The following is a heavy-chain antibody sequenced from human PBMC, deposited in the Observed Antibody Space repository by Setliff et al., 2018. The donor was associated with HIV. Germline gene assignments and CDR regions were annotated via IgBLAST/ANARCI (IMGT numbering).Heavy chain of an antibody. CDR2: IYHTGST. D-gene: IGHD6-13*01. J-gene: IGHJ2*01. V-gene: IGHV4-4*02. CDR1: GGSISTINW. CDR3: ARLCIAAAGTRSIPWYFDL. Sequence: SETLSLTCAVSGGSISTINWWNWVRQPPGKGLEWIGEIYHTGSTHYNPSLKSRLTISVDTSKNQFSLKLSSVTAADTAVYYCARLCIAAAGTRSIPWYFDLWGRGTLVTVSS.